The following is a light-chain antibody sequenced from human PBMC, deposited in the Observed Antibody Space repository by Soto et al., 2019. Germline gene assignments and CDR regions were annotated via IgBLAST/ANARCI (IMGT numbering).Light chain of an antibody. CDR3: QQLNSYPSIT. J-gene: IGKJ5*01. Sequence: QLTQSPSFLSASVGDRVAITCRASQGISSYLAWYQQKPGKAPKLLIYAASTLQSGVPSRFSGSGSGTEFTLTISSLQPEDFATYYCQQLNSYPSITFGQGTRLEIK. V-gene: IGKV1-9*01. CDR1: QGISSY. CDR2: AAS.